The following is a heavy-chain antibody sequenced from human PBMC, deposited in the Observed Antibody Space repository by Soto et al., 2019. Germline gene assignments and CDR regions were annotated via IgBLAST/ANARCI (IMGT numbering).Heavy chain of an antibody. CDR1: GGSISSGGYS. Sequence: SETLSLTCAVSGGSISSGGYSWSWIRQPPGKGLEWIGYIYHSGSPYYNPPLKSRVTISVDRSKNQFSLKLSSVTAADTAVYYCATGGPVRPPYNWFDPWGQGTLVTVSS. D-gene: IGHD2-8*02. CDR3: ATGGPVRPPYNWFDP. J-gene: IGHJ5*02. CDR2: IYHSGSP. V-gene: IGHV4-30-2*01.